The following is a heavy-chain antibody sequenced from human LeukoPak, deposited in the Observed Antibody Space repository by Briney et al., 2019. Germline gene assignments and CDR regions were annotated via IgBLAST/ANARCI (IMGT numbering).Heavy chain of an antibody. Sequence: SETLSLTCTASGGSISSYYWSWIRQPAGKGLEWIGRIYTSGSTNYNPSLKSRVTMSVDTSKNQFSLKLSSVTAADTAVYYCASLPYSSSWYYFDYWGQGTLVTVSS. V-gene: IGHV4-4*07. D-gene: IGHD6-13*01. CDR1: GGSISSYY. CDR2: IYTSGST. J-gene: IGHJ4*02. CDR3: ASLPYSSSWYYFDY.